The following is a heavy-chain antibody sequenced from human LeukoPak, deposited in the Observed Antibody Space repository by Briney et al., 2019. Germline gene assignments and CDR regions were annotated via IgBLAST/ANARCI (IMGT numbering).Heavy chain of an antibody. J-gene: IGHJ6*03. CDR2: IIPIFGTA. V-gene: IGHV1-69*01. CDR3: ARGLVGGPYYYYYMDV. D-gene: IGHD4-11*01. CDR1: GGTFSSYA. Sequence: SVKVSCKASGGTFSSYAISWVRQAPGQGLEWMGGIIPIFGTANYAQKFQGRVTITADESTSTAYMELSSLRSEDTAVYYCARGLVGGPYYYYYMDVWGKGTTVTVSS.